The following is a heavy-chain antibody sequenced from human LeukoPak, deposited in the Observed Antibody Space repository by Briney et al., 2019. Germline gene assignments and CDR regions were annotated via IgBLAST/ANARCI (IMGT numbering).Heavy chain of an antibody. Sequence: NRGESLKISCKTSGYSFTRYWIAWVRQTPGKGLEWMGIVYPDDSDTRYSPAFQGQVTISADKSISTAYLPWSSLKASDTAMYYCARVYCGGDCPIGTNNWFDPWGQGTLVTVSS. CDR1: GYSFTRYW. V-gene: IGHV5-51*01. CDR2: VYPDDSDT. J-gene: IGHJ5*02. CDR3: ARVYCGGDCPIGTNNWFDP. D-gene: IGHD2-21*02.